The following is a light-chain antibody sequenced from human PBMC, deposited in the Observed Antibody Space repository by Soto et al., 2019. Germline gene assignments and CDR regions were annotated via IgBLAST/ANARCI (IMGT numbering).Light chain of an antibody. V-gene: IGKV1-39*01. CDR3: QQSYNTPLT. J-gene: IGKJ3*01. CDR1: QSISNH. CDR2: AAS. Sequence: DIQMTQSPSSLSASVEDRVIITCRASQSISNHLNWYQQKPGKAPKFLIYAASSLQSGVPSRFSGSGSGTDFTLTISSLQPEDFATYYCQQSYNTPLTFGPGTKVDIK.